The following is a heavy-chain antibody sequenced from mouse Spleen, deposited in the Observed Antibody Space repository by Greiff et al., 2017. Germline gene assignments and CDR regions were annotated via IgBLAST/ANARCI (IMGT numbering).Heavy chain of an antibody. CDR2: IDPSDSYT. CDR3: ARFFAY. V-gene: IGHV1-50*01. CDR1: GYTFTSYW. J-gene: IGHJ3*01. Sequence: VQLKQPGAELVKPGASVKLSCKASGYTFTSYWMQWVKQRPGQGLEWIGEIDPSDSYTNYNQKFKGKATLTVDTSSSTAYMQLSSLTSEDSAVYYCARFFAYWGQGTLVTVSA.